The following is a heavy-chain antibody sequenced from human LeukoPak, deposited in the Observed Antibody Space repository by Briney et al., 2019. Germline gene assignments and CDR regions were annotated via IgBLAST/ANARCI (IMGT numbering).Heavy chain of an antibody. CDR1: GFTFSSYA. CDR2: ISYDGSNK. J-gene: IGHJ4*02. D-gene: IGHD6-19*01. Sequence: GGSQRLSCAASGFTFSSYAMHWVRQAPGKGLEWVAVISYDGSNKYYADSVKGRFTISRDNSKNTLYLQMNSLRAEDTAVYYCARWGIAVAGTYSLDYWGQGTLVTVSS. V-gene: IGHV3-30-3*01. CDR3: ARWGIAVAGTYSLDY.